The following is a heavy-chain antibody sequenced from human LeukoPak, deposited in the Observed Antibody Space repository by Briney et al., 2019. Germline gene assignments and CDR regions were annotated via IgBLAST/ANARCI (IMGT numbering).Heavy chain of an antibody. CDR2: ISGSGTI. CDR1: GGSINSY. J-gene: IGHJ5*02. Sequence: SETLSLTCTVSGGSINSYWSWIRQPAGKGLEWIGRISGSGTITYNPALQSRLSISMDTSKNQFSLKLMSVTAADAAVYYCARDSGTTGEVKFDPWGQGTLVTVSS. V-gene: IGHV4-4*07. CDR3: ARDSGTTGEVKFDP. D-gene: IGHD3-10*01.